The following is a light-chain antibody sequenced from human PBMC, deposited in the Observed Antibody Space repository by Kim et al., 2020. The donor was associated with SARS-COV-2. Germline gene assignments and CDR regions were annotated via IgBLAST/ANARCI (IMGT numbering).Light chain of an antibody. J-gene: IGKJ2*01. Sequence: LSASVGERVTISCRASQRISSWLAWYQQKPGKAPKLLIYDASTLERGVPSRFSGSGSGTDFTLTISSLQPDDFALYYCQQYKTFYSFGQGTKLEIK. V-gene: IGKV1-5*01. CDR1: QRISSW. CDR2: DAS. CDR3: QQYKTFYS.